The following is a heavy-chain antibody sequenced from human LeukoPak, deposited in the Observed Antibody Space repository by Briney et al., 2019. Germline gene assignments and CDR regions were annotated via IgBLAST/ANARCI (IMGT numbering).Heavy chain of an antibody. CDR3: AKGLTYSSSWPHDY. V-gene: IGHV3-30*18. Sequence: GGSLRLSCAASGFTFSSYGMHWVRQAPGKGLEWVAVMSYDGSNKYYADSVKGRFTISRDNSKNTLYLQMNSLRAEDTAVYYCAKGLTYSSSWPHDYWGQGTLVTVSS. J-gene: IGHJ4*02. D-gene: IGHD6-13*01. CDR1: GFTFSSYG. CDR2: MSYDGSNK.